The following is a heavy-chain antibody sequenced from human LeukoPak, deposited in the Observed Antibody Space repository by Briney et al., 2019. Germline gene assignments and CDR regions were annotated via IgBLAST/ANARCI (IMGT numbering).Heavy chain of an antibody. CDR3: TRERAPKY. CDR2: INNEESTI. V-gene: IGHV3-74*01. J-gene: IGHJ4*02. Sequence: TGGSLRLSCAVSGFTFSNYWMHWVRQAPGKGLVWVSRINNEESTISYADSVKGRFTVSRDNAKNTLYLQMNSLRAEDTAVYYCTRERAPKYWGQGTLVTVSS. CDR1: GFTFSNYW.